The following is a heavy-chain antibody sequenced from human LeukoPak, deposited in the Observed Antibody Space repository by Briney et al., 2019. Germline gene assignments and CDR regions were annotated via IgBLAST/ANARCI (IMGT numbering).Heavy chain of an antibody. CDR1: AFSISSGYY. V-gene: IGHV4-38-2*01. CDR2: IYHSGST. CDR3: ARPGYGGNSPFDY. D-gene: IGHD4-23*01. J-gene: IGHJ4*02. Sequence: KPSETLSLTCAVSAFSISSGYYWGWIRQPPGKGLEWIGSIYHSGSTYYNPSLKSRVTISVDTSKNQFSLKLSSVTAADTAVYYCARPGYGGNSPFDYWGQGTLVTVSS.